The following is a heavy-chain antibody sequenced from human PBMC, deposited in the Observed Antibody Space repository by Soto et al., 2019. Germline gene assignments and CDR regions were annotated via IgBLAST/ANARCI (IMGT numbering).Heavy chain of an antibody. CDR1: GYTFTSYY. Sequence: ASVKVSCKASGYTFTSYYMHWVRQAPGQGLEWMGRINPSGGKTSYAQKFQGRVTMTEDTSTDTAYMELSSLRSEDTAVYYCATERLGYSSGLDYWGQGTLVTVSS. CDR2: INPSGGKT. J-gene: IGHJ4*02. D-gene: IGHD6-25*01. CDR3: ATERLGYSSGLDY. V-gene: IGHV1-46*01.